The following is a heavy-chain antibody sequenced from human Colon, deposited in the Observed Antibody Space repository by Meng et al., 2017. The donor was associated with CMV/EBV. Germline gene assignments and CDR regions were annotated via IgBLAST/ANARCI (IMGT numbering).Heavy chain of an antibody. Sequence: SCKASGYTFTSYDINWVRQAPGKGLVWVSRINSDGSSISYADFVKGRFTISRDNAKNTVYLQMNNVTADDTALYYCAREDFTTSSYDFWGQGTLVTVSS. J-gene: IGHJ4*02. CDR3: AREDFTTSSYDF. D-gene: IGHD3/OR15-3a*01. CDR2: INSDGSSI. V-gene: IGHV3-74*01. CDR1: GYTFTSYD.